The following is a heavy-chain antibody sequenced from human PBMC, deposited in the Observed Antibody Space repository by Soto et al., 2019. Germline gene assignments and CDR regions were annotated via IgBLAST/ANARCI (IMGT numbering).Heavy chain of an antibody. CDR1: GFTFSSYV. V-gene: IGHV3-23*01. CDR2: ISDSASST. D-gene: IGHD6-19*01. Sequence: EVQLLQSGGGLVQPGGSLRLSCAASGFTFSSYVMSWVRQAPGKGLEWVSTISDSASSTYYTDSVKGRFTISRDNSKNTLYLQMNRLRAEDTAIYYCAKDICDYSSGSCYFDYWGQGTLVTVSS. CDR3: AKDICDYSSGSCYFDY. J-gene: IGHJ4*02.